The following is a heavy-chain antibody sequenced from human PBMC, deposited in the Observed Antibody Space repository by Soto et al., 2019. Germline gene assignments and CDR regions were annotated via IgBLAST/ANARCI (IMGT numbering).Heavy chain of an antibody. Sequence: PSETLSLTCVVSGGSITTATWWTWVSQPPGGGLEWIGEISHSGITNYKATLKRRVTMSVDKTKNDVSLKLTSVTAADTAVYYCASVLRGWFDPWGQGTPVTVSS. CDR2: ISHSGIT. V-gene: IGHV4-4*02. CDR3: ASVLRGWFDP. CDR1: GGSITTATW. J-gene: IGHJ5*02.